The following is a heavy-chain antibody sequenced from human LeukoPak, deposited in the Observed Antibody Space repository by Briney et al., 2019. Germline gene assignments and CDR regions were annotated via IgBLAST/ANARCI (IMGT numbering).Heavy chain of an antibody. Sequence: GGSLRLSCVASGFSISSHWMSWVRQAPGKGLEWVASLKEDVSARNLVDSVKGRFTISTDNAKNSLYLQMNSLRAEDTAVYYCARGPLGDYWGQGTLVTVSS. V-gene: IGHV3-7*03. CDR1: GFSISSHW. D-gene: IGHD7-27*01. J-gene: IGHJ4*02. CDR2: LKEDVSAR. CDR3: ARGPLGDY.